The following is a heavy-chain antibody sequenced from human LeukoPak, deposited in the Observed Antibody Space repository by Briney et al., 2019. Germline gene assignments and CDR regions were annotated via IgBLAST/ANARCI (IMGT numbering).Heavy chain of an antibody. CDR2: MNPNSGNT. V-gene: IGHV1-8*02. Sequence: GASVKVSCKASGYTFTGYYMHWVRQAPGQGLEWMGWMNPNSGNTGYAQKFQGRVTMTRNTSISTAYMELSSLRSEDTAVYYCARVTTYSSSWYDYWGQGTLVTVSS. CDR3: ARVTTYSSSWYDY. J-gene: IGHJ4*02. CDR1: GYTFTGYY. D-gene: IGHD6-13*01.